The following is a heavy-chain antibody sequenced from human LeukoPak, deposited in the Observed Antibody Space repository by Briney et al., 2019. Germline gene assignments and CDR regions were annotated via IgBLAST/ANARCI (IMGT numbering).Heavy chain of an antibody. Sequence: SETLSLTCTVSGGSISSYYWSWIRQPPGKGLEWIGYIYYSGSTNYNPSLKSRVTISVDTSKNQFSLKLSSVTAADTAVYYCARFNGGFDYWGQGTLVTVSS. J-gene: IGHJ4*02. CDR2: IYYSGST. D-gene: IGHD3-16*01. CDR1: GGSISSYY. V-gene: IGHV4-59*08. CDR3: ARFNGGFDY.